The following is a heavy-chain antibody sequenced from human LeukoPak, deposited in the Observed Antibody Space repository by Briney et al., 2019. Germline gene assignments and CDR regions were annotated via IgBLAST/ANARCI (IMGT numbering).Heavy chain of an antibody. Sequence: SVKVSCKASGGTFSSYAISWVRQAPGQGLEWMGRIIPIFGTANCAQKFQGRVTITTDESTSTAYMELSSLRSEDTAVYYCARDLVGRGAAAGTIDYWGQGTLVTVSS. CDR3: ARDLVGRGAAAGTIDY. V-gene: IGHV1-69*05. J-gene: IGHJ4*02. D-gene: IGHD6-13*01. CDR2: IIPIFGTA. CDR1: GGTFSSYA.